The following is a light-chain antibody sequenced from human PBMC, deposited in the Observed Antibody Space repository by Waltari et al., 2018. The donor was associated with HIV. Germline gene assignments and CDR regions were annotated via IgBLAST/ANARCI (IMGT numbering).Light chain of an antibody. J-gene: IGLJ1*01. CDR3: CSYSGSYTSYV. Sequence: QSALTQPASVSGSPGQSITIPCTGTSRDVGSYNLVSWYLQHPGKAPKLMIYEGNKRPSGVSNRFSGSKSGNTASLTISGLQAEDEADYYCCSYSGSYTSYVFGAGTKVTVL. CDR2: EGN. CDR1: SRDVGSYNL. V-gene: IGLV2-23*01.